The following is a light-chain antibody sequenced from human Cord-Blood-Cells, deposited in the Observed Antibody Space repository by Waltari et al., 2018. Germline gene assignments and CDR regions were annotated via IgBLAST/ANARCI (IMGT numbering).Light chain of an antibody. J-gene: IGLJ3*02. V-gene: IGLV2-11*01. CDR3: CSYAGSYTWV. Sequence: QAALTQPRSGHGSPGQSVTIACTGPSSAVGGFTFVTWYQQHPGKAPKLLIYDVSKRPSGVPDRFSGSKSGNTASLTISGLQAEDEADYYCCSYAGSYTWVFGGGTKLTVL. CDR1: SSAVGGFTF. CDR2: DVS.